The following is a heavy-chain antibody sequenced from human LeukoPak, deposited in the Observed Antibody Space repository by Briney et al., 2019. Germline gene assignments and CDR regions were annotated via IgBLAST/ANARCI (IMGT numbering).Heavy chain of an antibody. D-gene: IGHD3-16*01. Sequence: GGSLRLSCAASGFTFSSYSMNWVRQAPGKGLEWVSYISSSSSTIYYADSVKGRFTISRDNAKNSLYLQMNSLRAEDTAVYYCARWGRLMSSAIDYWGQGTLVTVSS. CDR2: ISSSSSTI. CDR1: GFTFSSYS. CDR3: ARWGRLMSSAIDY. J-gene: IGHJ4*02. V-gene: IGHV3-48*01.